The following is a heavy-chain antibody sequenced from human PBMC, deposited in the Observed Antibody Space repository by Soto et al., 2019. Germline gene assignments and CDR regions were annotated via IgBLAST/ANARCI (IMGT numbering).Heavy chain of an antibody. J-gene: IGHJ4*02. D-gene: IGHD3-3*01. CDR1: GFSFNDHA. V-gene: IGHV3-9*01. Sequence: GGSLRLSCAASGFSFNDHAMHWVRQAPGKGLEWVSSISWDSGIREYADSVKGRFTISKDNAKNSLYLKMSSLRADDTALYYCAKDYNNYWSGYYAHRGQGIPVTVSS. CDR2: ISWDSGIR. CDR3: AKDYNNYWSGYYAH.